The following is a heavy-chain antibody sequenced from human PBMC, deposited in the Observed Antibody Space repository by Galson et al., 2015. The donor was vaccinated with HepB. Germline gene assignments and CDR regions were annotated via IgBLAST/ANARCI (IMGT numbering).Heavy chain of an antibody. CDR3: ARAIWVKERGIDY. V-gene: IGHV3-30-3*01. J-gene: IGHJ4*02. D-gene: IGHD3-10*01. Sequence: SLRLSCAASGFTFSSYAMHWVRQAPGKGLEWVAVISYDGSNKYYADSVKGRFTISRDNSKNTLYLQMNSLRAEDTAVYYCARAIWVKERGIDYWGQGTLVTVSS. CDR1: GFTFSSYA. CDR2: ISYDGSNK.